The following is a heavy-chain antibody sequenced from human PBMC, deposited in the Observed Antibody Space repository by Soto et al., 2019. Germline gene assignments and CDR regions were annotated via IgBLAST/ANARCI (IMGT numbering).Heavy chain of an antibody. CDR1: GFTFSSYA. CDR3: ARDGLLGYFDY. Sequence: GGSLRLSCAASGFTFSSYAMHWVRQAPGKGLEWVAVISYDGSNKYYADSVKGRFTISRDNSKNTLYLQMNSLRAEDTAVYYCARDGLLGYFDYWGQGALVTVSS. CDR2: ISYDGSNK. V-gene: IGHV3-30-3*01. J-gene: IGHJ4*02. D-gene: IGHD3-16*01.